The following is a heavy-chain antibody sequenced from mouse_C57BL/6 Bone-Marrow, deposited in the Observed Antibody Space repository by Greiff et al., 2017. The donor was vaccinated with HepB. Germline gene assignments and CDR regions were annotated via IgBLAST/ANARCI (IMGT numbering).Heavy chain of an antibody. J-gene: IGHJ1*03. V-gene: IGHV5-6*01. CDR1: GFTFSSYG. CDR2: ISSGGSYT. Sequence: EVQGVESGGDLVKPGGSLKLSCAASGFTFSSYGMSWVRQTPDKRLEWVATISSGGSYTYYPDSVKGRFTISRDNAKNTLYLQMSSLKSEDTAMYYCARGTTVYVWGTGTTVTVSS. D-gene: IGHD1-1*01. CDR3: ARGTTVYV.